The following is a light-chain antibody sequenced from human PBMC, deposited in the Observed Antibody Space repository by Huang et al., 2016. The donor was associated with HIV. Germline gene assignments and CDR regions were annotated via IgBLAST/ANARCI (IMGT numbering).Light chain of an antibody. J-gene: IGKJ1*01. CDR1: QSVLDRSNRKNY. Sequence: DIVMTQSPDSLPVSLGERATINCKSSQSVLDRSNRKNYLAWYQQKPGQAPKLLLSWASGRESGVPDRFRGSGSGTDFTPTIDNLQAEDVAVYYCQQYFSTPAFGQGTNVDI. CDR2: WAS. V-gene: IGKV4-1*01. CDR3: QQYFSTPA.